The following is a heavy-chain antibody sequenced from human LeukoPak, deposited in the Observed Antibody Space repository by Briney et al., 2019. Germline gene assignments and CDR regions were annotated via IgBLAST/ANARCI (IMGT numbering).Heavy chain of an antibody. V-gene: IGHV3-30-3*01. CDR3: LSRAKVLGVELNYYFDY. CDR1: GFTFSSYA. CDR2: ISYDGSNK. D-gene: IGHD3-3*01. Sequence: GGSLRLSCAASGFTFSSYAMHWVRQAPGKGLEWVAVISYDGSNKYYADSAKGRFTISRDNSKNTLYLQMNSLRAEDTAVYYCLSRAKVLGVELNYYFDYWGQGTLVTVSS. J-gene: IGHJ4*02.